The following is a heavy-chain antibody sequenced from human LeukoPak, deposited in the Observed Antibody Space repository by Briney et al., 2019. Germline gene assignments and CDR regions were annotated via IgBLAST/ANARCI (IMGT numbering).Heavy chain of an antibody. CDR2: IYYSGST. J-gene: IGHJ3*02. V-gene: IGHV4-39*01. CDR1: GGSISSSSYY. D-gene: IGHD6-13*01. Sequence: PSETPSLTCTVSGGSISSSSYYWGWIRQPPGKGLEWIGSIYYSGSTYYNPSLKSRVTISVDTSKNQFSLKLSSVTAADTAVYYCARRITLVHAFDIWGQGTMVTVSS. CDR3: ARRITLVHAFDI.